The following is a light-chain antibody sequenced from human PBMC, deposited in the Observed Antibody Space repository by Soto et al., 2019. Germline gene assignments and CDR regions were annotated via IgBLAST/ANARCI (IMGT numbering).Light chain of an antibody. J-gene: IGKJ3*01. CDR2: AAS. CDR3: QQYSTYPLP. CDR1: QGISSY. Sequence: AIRMTQSPSSFSASTGDRVTITCRASQGISSYLAWYQQKPWKAPKLLIYAASTLQSGVPSRFSGSGSGTDFTLTISCLQSADFATYYCQQYSTYPLPFGHGTKVEIK. V-gene: IGKV1-8*01.